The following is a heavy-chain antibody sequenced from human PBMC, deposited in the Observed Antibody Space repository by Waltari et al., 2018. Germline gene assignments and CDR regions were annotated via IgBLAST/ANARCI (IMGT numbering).Heavy chain of an antibody. V-gene: IGHV3-53*01. CDR3: ARGHTISGGDYMDV. J-gene: IGHJ6*03. CDR2: IYTVGRT. D-gene: IGHD3-3*01. Sequence: EVQLVESGGGLIQPGGSLRLSCAVSGFTVSHNYMSWVRQAPGKGLGWVSFIYTVGRTFYADSVRGRFTISRDNSMNTLFLQMNSLRGEDTAVYYCARGHTISGGDYMDVWGKGTTVIVSS. CDR1: GFTVSHNY.